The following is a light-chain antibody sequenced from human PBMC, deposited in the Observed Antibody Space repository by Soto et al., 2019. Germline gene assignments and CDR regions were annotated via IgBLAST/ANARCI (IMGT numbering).Light chain of an antibody. CDR1: SSSIGAGYD. V-gene: IGLV1-40*01. CDR2: RNT. J-gene: IGLJ1*01. Sequence: QSVLTQPPSVSGAPGHTVSISCTGSSSSIGAGYDVHWYRQLPGTAPKVLMYRNTNRPSEVPDRFSGSKSGTSASLVITGLQAEDEADYYCQSYDSSLSGYAFGTGTKVTVL. CDR3: QSYDSSLSGYA.